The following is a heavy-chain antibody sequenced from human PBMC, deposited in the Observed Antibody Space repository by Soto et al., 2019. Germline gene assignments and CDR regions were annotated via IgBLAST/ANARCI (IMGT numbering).Heavy chain of an antibody. V-gene: IGHV3-30*18. CDR1: GFTFSSYG. CDR3: AKVGPGNIAVAVDY. D-gene: IGHD6-19*01. J-gene: IGHJ4*02. CDR2: ISYDGSNK. Sequence: QVQLVESGGGVVQPGRSLRLSCAASGFTFSSYGMHWVRQAPGKGLEWVAVISYDGSNKYYADSVKGRFTISRDNSKNTLYLQMNSLRAEDTAVYYCAKVGPGNIAVAVDYWGQGTLVTVSS.